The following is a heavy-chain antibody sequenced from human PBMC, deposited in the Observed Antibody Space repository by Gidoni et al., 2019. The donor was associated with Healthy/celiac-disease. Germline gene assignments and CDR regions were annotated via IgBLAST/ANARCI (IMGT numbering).Heavy chain of an antibody. CDR1: GGTFSSYA. Sequence: QVQLVQSGAEVKKPGSSVKVSCKASGGTFSSYAISWVRQAPGQGLEWMGGIIPIFGTANYAQKFQGRVTITADKSTSTAYMELSSLRSEDTAVYYCARGYCSSTSCYRYYDFYYMDVWGKGTTVTVSS. V-gene: IGHV1-69*06. J-gene: IGHJ6*03. CDR2: IIPIFGTA. CDR3: ARGYCSSTSCYRYYDFYYMDV. D-gene: IGHD2-2*01.